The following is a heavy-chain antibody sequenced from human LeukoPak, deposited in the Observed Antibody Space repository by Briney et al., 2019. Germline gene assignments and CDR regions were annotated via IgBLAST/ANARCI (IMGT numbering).Heavy chain of an antibody. V-gene: IGHV3-74*01. J-gene: IGHJ5*02. CDR2: INTDGSST. CDR3: ARSDWFDT. CDR1: GFTLSSYW. Sequence: PGGSLRLSCAASGFTLSSYWMHWVRQAPGKGLVWVSRINTDGSSTGYADFVEGRFTISRDNAKNTLYLQMNNLRAEDTGVYYCARSDWFDTWGQGTLVTVSS.